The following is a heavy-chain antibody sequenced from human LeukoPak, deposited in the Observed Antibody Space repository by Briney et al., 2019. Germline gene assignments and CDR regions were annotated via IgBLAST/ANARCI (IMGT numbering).Heavy chain of an antibody. Sequence: ASVKVSCKASGYTFTNYGISWVRQAPGQGLEWMGWISAYNGNRNYAQKFQGRVTMTTDTSTSTVYMELRSLRFEDTAVYYCVRDSEVRRNLWHYWGQGTLVTVSS. V-gene: IGHV1-18*01. CDR1: GYTFTNYG. J-gene: IGHJ4*02. CDR2: ISAYNGNR. CDR3: VRDSEVRRNLWHY. D-gene: IGHD3-10*01.